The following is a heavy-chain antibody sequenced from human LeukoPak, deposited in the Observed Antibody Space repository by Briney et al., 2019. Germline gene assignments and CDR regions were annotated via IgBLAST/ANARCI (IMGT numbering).Heavy chain of an antibody. CDR1: GGTFSSYA. CDR3: ARGVPDLTFDY. J-gene: IGHJ4*02. D-gene: IGHD2-2*01. V-gene: IGHV1-69*06. CDR2: IIPIFGTA. Sequence: GSLVKVSCKASGGTFSSYAISWVRQAPGQGLEWMGGIIPIFGTANYAQKFQGRVTITADKSTSTAYMELSSLRSEDTAVYYCARGVPDLTFDYWGQGTLVTVSS.